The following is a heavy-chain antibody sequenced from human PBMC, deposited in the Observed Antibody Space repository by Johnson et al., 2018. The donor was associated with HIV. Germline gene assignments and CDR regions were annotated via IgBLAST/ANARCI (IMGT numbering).Heavy chain of an antibody. CDR1: GFTFSSYG. CDR2: IRYDGNNK. D-gene: IGHD3-22*01. Sequence: QVQVVESGGGLVQPGGSLRLSCAASGFTFSSYGMHWVRQAPGKGLEWVTFIRYDGNNKYYADSMRGRLTISRDNSKNTVYLQMNSLRTEDTAVYYCAKDVGNYWPDAFDIWGQGTLVTVSS. J-gene: IGHJ3*02. V-gene: IGHV3-30*02. CDR3: AKDVGNYWPDAFDI.